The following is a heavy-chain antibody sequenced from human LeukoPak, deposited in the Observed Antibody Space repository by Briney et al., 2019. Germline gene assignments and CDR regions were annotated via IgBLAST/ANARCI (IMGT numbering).Heavy chain of an antibody. Sequence: PGGSLRLSCATSGFTFSSYWMSWVRQAPGKGLEWVANIKQDGSEKYYVDSVKGRFTISRDNAKNSLYLQMNSLRAEDTAVYYCARDREQLVTDFDYWGQGTLVTVSS. J-gene: IGHJ4*02. CDR3: ARDREQLVTDFDY. CDR2: IKQDGSEK. D-gene: IGHD6-13*01. V-gene: IGHV3-7*01. CDR1: GFTFSSYW.